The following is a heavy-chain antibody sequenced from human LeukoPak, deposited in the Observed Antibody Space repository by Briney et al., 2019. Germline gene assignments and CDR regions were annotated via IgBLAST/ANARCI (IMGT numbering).Heavy chain of an antibody. CDR2: ISSSGSTI. CDR3: ARDRKWELPLDY. J-gene: IGHJ4*02. Sequence: GGSLRLSCAASGFTFSDYYMSWIRQAPGKGLEWVSCISSSGSTIYYADSVKGRFTISRDNAKNSLYLQMNSLRAEDTAVYYCARDRKWELPLDYWGQGTLVTVSS. CDR1: GFTFSDYY. D-gene: IGHD1-26*01. V-gene: IGHV3-11*01.